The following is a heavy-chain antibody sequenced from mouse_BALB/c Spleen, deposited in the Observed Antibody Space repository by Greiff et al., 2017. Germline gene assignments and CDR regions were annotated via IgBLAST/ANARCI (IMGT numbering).Heavy chain of an antibody. D-gene: IGHD1-2*01. J-gene: IGHJ2*01. CDR1: GYTFTSYW. CDR3: THLLTTAYFDY. Sequence: LQQPGSELVRPGASVKLSCKASGYTFTSYWMHWVKQRPGQGLEWIGNIYPGSGSTNYDEKFKSKATLTVDTSSSTAYMQLSSLTSEDSAVYYCTHLLTTAYFDYWGQGTTLTVSS. CDR2: IYPGSGST. V-gene: IGHV1S22*01.